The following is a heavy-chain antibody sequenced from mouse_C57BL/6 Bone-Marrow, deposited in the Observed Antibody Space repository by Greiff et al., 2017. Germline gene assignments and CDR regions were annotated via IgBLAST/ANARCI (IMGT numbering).Heavy chain of an antibody. V-gene: IGHV1-82*01. CDR1: GYAFSSSW. D-gene: IGHD4-1*01. J-gene: IGHJ1*03. CDR2: IYPGDGDT. CDR3: AVLGWYFDG. Sequence: QVQLQQSGPELVKPGASVKISCKASGYAFSSSWMNWVKQRPGKGLEWIGRIYPGDGDTNYNGKFKGKATLTADKSSSTAYMQLSSLTSEDSAVYFCAVLGWYFDGWGTGTTVTVSS.